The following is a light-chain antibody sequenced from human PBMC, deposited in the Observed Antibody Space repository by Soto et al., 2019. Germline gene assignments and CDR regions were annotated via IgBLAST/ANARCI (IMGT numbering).Light chain of an antibody. CDR1: QSISSSY. Sequence: ELVLTHSPGTLSLSPGERATLSCWASQSISSSYLAWYQQKPGQAPRLLIYGASSRATGIPDRFSGSGSGTDFTLTISSLQPEDVATYYCQQYATSPTFGQGTKVDIK. CDR3: QQYATSPT. V-gene: IGKV3-20*01. J-gene: IGKJ1*01. CDR2: GAS.